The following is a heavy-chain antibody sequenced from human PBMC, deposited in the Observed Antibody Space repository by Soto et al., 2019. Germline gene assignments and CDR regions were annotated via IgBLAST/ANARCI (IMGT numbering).Heavy chain of an antibody. J-gene: IGHJ6*02. CDR1: GFSVSGNF. CDR2: LYTDDTT. V-gene: IGHV3-53*02. Sequence: EVQLVETGGGLIQPGGSLRLSCVASGFSVSGNFMSWVRQPPGRGLEWVSILYTDDTTHYAESVKGRFTISRDNSKNTGYLQMNSLTADDTAVYYCARGPLVRVDYYYGMDVWGQGTTVTVSS. D-gene: IGHD6-13*01. CDR3: ARGPLVRVDYYYGMDV.